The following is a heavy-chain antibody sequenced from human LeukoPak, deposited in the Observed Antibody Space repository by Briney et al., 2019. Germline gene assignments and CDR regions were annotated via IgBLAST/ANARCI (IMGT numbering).Heavy chain of an antibody. J-gene: IGHJ4*02. CDR3: ARDRTVAGFHLEAY. V-gene: IGHV1-69*13. CDR1: GDTFSSYV. Sequence: SVKVSCKASGDTFSSYVISWVRQAPGQGLEWMGGINPVFGTAHYAQKFQDRVTITADESTSTAYMELSSLRSEDTAVYFCARDRTVAGFHLEAYWGQGTLVTVSS. D-gene: IGHD6-19*01. CDR2: INPVFGTA.